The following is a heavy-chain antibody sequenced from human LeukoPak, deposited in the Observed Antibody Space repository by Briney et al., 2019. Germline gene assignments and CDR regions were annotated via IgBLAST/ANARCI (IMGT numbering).Heavy chain of an antibody. CDR3: ARSPAMVRGVKMRLGIDY. V-gene: IGHV1-18*01. Sequence: ASVKVSCKASGYTFTSYGISWVRQAPGQGLEWMGWISAYNGNTNYAQKLQGRVTMTTDTSTSTAYMELRSLRSEDTAVYYCARSPAMVRGVKMRLGIDYWGQGTLVTVSS. CDR2: ISAYNGNT. D-gene: IGHD3-10*01. J-gene: IGHJ4*02. CDR1: GYTFTSYG.